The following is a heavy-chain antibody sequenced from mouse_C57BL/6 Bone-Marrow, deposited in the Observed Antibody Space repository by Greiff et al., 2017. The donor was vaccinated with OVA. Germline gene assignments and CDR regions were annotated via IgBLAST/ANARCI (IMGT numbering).Heavy chain of an antibody. CDR3: ARRGNWVDY. CDR1: GFTFSDYY. CDR2: ISNGGGST. J-gene: IGHJ2*01. Sequence: EVKLVESGGGLVQPGGSLKLSCAASGFTFSDYYMYWVRQTPEKRLEWVAYISNGGGSTYYPDTVKGRFTISRDNAKNTLYLQMSRLKSEDTAMYYCARRGNWVDYWGQGTTITVSS. V-gene: IGHV5-12*01. D-gene: IGHD4-1*01.